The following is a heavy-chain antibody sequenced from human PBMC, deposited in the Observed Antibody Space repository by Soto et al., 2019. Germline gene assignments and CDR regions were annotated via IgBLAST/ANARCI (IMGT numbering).Heavy chain of an antibody. Sequence: ASVKVSCKASGYTFTSYAMHWVRQAPGQRLEWMGWINAGNGNTKYSQKFQGRVTITRDTSASTAYMELSSLRSEDTAVYYCAFYSPVTPGSRFDYWGQGTLVTVSS. CDR2: INAGNGNT. V-gene: IGHV1-3*01. CDR3: AFYSPVTPGSRFDY. J-gene: IGHJ4*02. CDR1: GYTFTSYA. D-gene: IGHD2-15*01.